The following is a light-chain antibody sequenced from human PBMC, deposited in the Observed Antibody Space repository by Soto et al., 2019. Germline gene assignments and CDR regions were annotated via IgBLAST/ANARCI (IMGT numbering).Light chain of an antibody. J-gene: IGKJ1*01. Sequence: DIQMTQSQSSVSASVGDRITITCRASQSISSYLNWYQQKPGKAPKLLIYAASSLQSGVPSRFSGSGSGTDFTLTISSLQPEDFATYYCQQSYSTPRTFGQGTKVDI. CDR1: QSISSY. CDR2: AAS. V-gene: IGKV1-39*01. CDR3: QQSYSTPRT.